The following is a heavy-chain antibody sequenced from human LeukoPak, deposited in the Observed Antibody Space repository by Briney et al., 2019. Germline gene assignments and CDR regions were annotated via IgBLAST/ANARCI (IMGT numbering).Heavy chain of an antibody. CDR2: IYLGGSS. V-gene: IGHV4-61*02. D-gene: IGHD4-17*01. J-gene: IGHJ5*02. CDR3: ARDLYGDGSYFDP. CDR1: GGSITSGDYY. Sequence: SETLSLTCTVSGGSITSGDYYWSWLRQPAGKGLEWIGRIYLGGSSSYNPSLKSRVTISADTSKNQFSLILSSVTAADTALYYCARDLYGDGSYFDPWGQGTLVTVSS.